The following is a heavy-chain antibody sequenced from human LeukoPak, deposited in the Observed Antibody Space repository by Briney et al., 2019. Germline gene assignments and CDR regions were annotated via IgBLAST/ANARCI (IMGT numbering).Heavy chain of an antibody. CDR3: ASRTAAGLYYFDY. Sequence: PSETLSLTCAVYGGSFSGYYWSWIRQPPGKGLEWIGEINHSGSTNYNPSLKSRVTISVDTSKNQFSLKLSSVTAADTAVYYCASRTAAGLYYFDYWDQGTLVTVSS. CDR1: GGSFSGYY. CDR2: INHSGST. V-gene: IGHV4-34*01. D-gene: IGHD6-13*01. J-gene: IGHJ4*02.